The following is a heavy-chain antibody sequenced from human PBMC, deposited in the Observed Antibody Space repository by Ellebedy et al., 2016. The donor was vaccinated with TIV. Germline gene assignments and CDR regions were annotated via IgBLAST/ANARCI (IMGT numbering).Heavy chain of an antibody. J-gene: IGHJ6*02. V-gene: IGHV3-7*01. CDR3: ARAGTARTKVDDGYYYYGMDV. CDR1: GFTFSSYW. Sequence: GESLKISCAASGFTFSSYWMSWVRQAPGKGLEWVANIKQDGSEKYYVDSVKGRFTISRDNAKNSLYLQMNSLRAEDTAVYYCARAGTARTKVDDGYYYYGMDVWGQGTTVTVSS. D-gene: IGHD5-18*01. CDR2: IKQDGSEK.